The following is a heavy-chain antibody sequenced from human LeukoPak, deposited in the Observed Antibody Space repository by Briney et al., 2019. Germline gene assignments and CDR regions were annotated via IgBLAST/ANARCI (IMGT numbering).Heavy chain of an antibody. V-gene: IGHV1-69*06. J-gene: IGHJ4*02. D-gene: IGHD3-10*01. Sequence: SVKVSCKASGGTFSSYAITWVRQAPGQGLEWMGGIIPIFGTANYAQKFQGRVTITADKSTSTAYMELSSLRSEDTAVYYCAREISGGIITMVRGVSFDYWGQGTLVTVSS. CDR3: AREISGGIITMVRGVSFDY. CDR1: GGTFSSYA. CDR2: IIPIFGTA.